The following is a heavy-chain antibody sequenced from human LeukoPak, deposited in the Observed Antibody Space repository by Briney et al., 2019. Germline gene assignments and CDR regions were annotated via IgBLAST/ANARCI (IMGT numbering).Heavy chain of an antibody. D-gene: IGHD6-19*01. Sequence: GGSLRLSCAASGFTFSSNSMTWVRQAPGKGLEWVSYISGSSTSIYYADSVKGRFTISRDNAKNSLYLQMNSLRAEDTAVYYCARSYSSDWFYYYMDVWGKGTTVTVS. J-gene: IGHJ6*03. CDR1: GFTFSSNS. CDR2: ISGSSTSI. CDR3: ARSYSSDWFYYYMDV. V-gene: IGHV3-48*01.